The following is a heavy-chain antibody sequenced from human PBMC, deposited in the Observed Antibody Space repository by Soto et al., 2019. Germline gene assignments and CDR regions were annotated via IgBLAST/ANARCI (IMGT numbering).Heavy chain of an antibody. J-gene: IGHJ5*02. Sequence: SETLSLTCTVSGGSISSSSYYWGWIRQPPGKGLEWIGSIYYSGSTYYNPSLKSRVTISVDTSKNQFSLKLSAVTAADTAVYYCARQNRPLYDFWSGYYTGWFDPWGQGTLVTVS. D-gene: IGHD3-3*01. CDR1: GGSISSSSYY. CDR3: ARQNRPLYDFWSGYYTGWFDP. V-gene: IGHV4-39*01. CDR2: IYYSGST.